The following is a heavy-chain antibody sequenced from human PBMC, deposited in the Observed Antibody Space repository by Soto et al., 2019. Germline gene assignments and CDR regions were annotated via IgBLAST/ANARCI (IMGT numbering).Heavy chain of an antibody. CDR1: GFTFSSYA. Sequence: QVQLVESGGGVVQPGRSLRLSCAASGFTFSSYAMHWVRRAPGKGLEWVAVISYDGSNKYYADSVKGRFTISRDNSKNTLYLQMNSLRAEDTAVYYCARARLRWGQGTLVTVSS. J-gene: IGHJ4*02. CDR2: ISYDGSNK. D-gene: IGHD4-17*01. V-gene: IGHV3-30-3*01. CDR3: ARARLR.